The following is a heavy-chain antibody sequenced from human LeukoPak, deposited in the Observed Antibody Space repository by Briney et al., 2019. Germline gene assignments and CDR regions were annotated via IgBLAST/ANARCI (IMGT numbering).Heavy chain of an antibody. V-gene: IGHV4-59*01. J-gene: IGHJ4*02. CDR2: IAYSGST. D-gene: IGHD3-10*01. Sequence: SETLSLTCTVSGGSMSSYYWSCIRQTPGKGLEWIGYIAYSGSTNYNPSLRTRVTMSVGTSKNQFSLRLTSVTAADTAIYSCARSEYYFDLWGQGTLVTVSS. CDR3: ARSEYYFDL. CDR1: GGSMSSYY.